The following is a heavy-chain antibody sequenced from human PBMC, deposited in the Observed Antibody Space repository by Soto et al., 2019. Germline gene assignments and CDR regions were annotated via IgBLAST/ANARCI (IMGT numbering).Heavy chain of an antibody. CDR3: VRDGTKTLRDWFDT. D-gene: IGHD1-1*01. V-gene: IGHV4-4*07. CDR2: IYATGTT. J-gene: IGHJ5*02. CDR1: GASIGGFD. Sequence: XETLSLPWTVSGASIGGFDWSWIRKSAGKGLEWIGRIYATGTTDYNPSLKSRVMMSVDTSKKQFSLKLRSVTAADTAVYYCVRDGTKTLRDWFDTWGQGISVTVSS.